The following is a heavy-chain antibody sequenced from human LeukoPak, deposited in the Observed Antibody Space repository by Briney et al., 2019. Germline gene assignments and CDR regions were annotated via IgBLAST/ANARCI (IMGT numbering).Heavy chain of an antibody. D-gene: IGHD5-24*01. CDR1: GFTLSSHW. J-gene: IGHJ4*02. V-gene: IGHV3-21*01. CDR2: ISSSSSYI. Sequence: GGSLRLSCAASGFTLSSHWMSWVRQAPGKGLEWVSSISSSSSYIYYADSVKGRFTISRDNAKNSLYLQMNSLRAEDTAVYYCARARDGYNLVYWGQGTLVTVSS. CDR3: ARARDGYNLVY.